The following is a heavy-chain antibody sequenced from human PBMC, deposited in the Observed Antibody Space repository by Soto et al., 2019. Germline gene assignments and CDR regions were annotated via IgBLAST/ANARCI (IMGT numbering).Heavy chain of an antibody. D-gene: IGHD3-22*01. CDR3: TTDPVTMIVVVPSSG. CDR2: IKSKTDGGTT. J-gene: IGHJ4*02. CDR1: GFTFRNVG. Sequence: PGVSLRLSCAASGFTFRNVGVNLVLQTTRKGPEWIGRIKSKTDGGTTDYAAPVKGRFTISRDDSKNTLYLQMNSLKTEDTVVYYCTTDPVTMIVVVPSSGWGQGTLVTVSS. V-gene: IGHV3-15*07.